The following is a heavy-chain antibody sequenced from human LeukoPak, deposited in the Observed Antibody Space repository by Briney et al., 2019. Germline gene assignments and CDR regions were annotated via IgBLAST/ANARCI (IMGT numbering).Heavy chain of an antibody. V-gene: IGHV1-69*05. J-gene: IGHJ4*02. CDR3: AGMFCGGDCSYLDY. D-gene: IGHD2-21*02. CDR2: IVPIFGTA. CDR1: GGTFSSYA. Sequence: SVKVSCKASGGTFSSYAISWVRQAPGQGLEWMGGIVPIFGTANYAQKFQGRVTTTTDESTSTAYMELSSLRSEDTAVYYCAGMFCGGDCSYLDYWGQGTLVTVSS.